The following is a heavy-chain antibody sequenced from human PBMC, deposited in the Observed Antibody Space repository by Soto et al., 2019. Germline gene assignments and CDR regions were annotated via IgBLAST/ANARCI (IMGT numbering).Heavy chain of an antibody. CDR1: GFTFSSYG. J-gene: IGHJ6*01. CDR3: AKDRQQLELGLWYGMDV. Sequence: QVQLVESGGGVVQPGRSLRLSCAASGFTFSSYGMHWVRQAPGKGLEWVAVISYDGSNKYYADSVKGRFTISRDNSKNTLYLQMNSLRAEDTAVYYCAKDRQQLELGLWYGMDVW. V-gene: IGHV3-30*18. CDR2: ISYDGSNK. D-gene: IGHD6-13*01.